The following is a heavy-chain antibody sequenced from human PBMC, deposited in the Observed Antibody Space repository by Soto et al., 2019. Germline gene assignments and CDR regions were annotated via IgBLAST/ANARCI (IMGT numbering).Heavy chain of an antibody. J-gene: IGHJ2*01. CDR3: AVDQGNYYDRSGYYFDWYFDL. V-gene: IGHV1-58*02. Sequence: QMQLVQSGPEVKKPGTSVKVSCKASGFTFTSSAMQWVRQARGQRLEWIGWIVVGSGNTNYAQKFQERVTMTRDLSTRTAYMELSSLRSEDTAVYYCAVDQGNYYDRSGYYFDWYFDLWGRGTLVTVSS. CDR1: GFTFTSSA. CDR2: IVVGSGNT. D-gene: IGHD3-22*01.